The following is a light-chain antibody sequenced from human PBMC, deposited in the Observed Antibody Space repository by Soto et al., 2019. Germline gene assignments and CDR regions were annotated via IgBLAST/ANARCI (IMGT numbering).Light chain of an antibody. V-gene: IGKV1-33*01. J-gene: IGKJ4*01. CDR3: QQSHNLPLS. CDR2: DSS. CDR1: QDIDNY. Sequence: DIQMTQSPSSLSASVGDMVTITCQASQDIDNYLNWYQQKPGKAPRLLIYDSSTLQTGVPSRFSGSGSGTDFTFAISSLQPEDIATYYCQQSHNLPLSFGGGTKVQI.